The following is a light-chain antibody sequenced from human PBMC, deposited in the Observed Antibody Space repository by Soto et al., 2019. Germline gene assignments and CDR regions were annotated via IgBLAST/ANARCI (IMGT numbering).Light chain of an antibody. CDR1: SSDVGGYNY. Sequence: QSALTQPASVSGAPGQSITISCTGTSSDVGGYNYVSWYQQHPGKAPKLMIYEVSNRPSGVSNRFSGSKSGNTASLTISGLQAEAAADYYCSSYTSSSTGVFGTGTKATVL. CDR3: SSYTSSSTGV. V-gene: IGLV2-14*01. CDR2: EVS. J-gene: IGLJ1*01.